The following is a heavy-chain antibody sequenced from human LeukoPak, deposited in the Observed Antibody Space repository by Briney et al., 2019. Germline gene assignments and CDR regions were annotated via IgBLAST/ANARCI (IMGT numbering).Heavy chain of an antibody. CDR2: IMPLFGTA. CDR1: GGTFNNSA. Sequence: SVKVSCKTSGGTFNNSAISWVRQAPGQELEWLGGIMPLFGTAGYAQKFQGRVTITKDESTRTVYLELTSLTSDDTAVYYCARDVHGDYGSGWFDPWSQGTLVSVSS. D-gene: IGHD4-17*01. CDR3: ARDVHGDYGSGWFDP. J-gene: IGHJ5*02. V-gene: IGHV1-69*05.